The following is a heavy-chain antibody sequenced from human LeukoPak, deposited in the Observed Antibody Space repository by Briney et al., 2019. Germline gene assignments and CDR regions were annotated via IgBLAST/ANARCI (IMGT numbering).Heavy chain of an antibody. CDR3: ARAYCTNGVCYPFFDY. V-gene: IGHV3-11*04. CDR1: GFTFSDYY. J-gene: IGHJ4*02. CDR2: ISSSGSTI. D-gene: IGHD2-8*01. Sequence: GGSLRLSCAASGFTFSDYYMSWIRQAPGKGLEWVSYISSSGSTIYYADSVKGRFTISRDNAKNTLYLQMNSPRAEDTAVYYCARAYCTNGVCYPFFDYWGQGTLVTVSS.